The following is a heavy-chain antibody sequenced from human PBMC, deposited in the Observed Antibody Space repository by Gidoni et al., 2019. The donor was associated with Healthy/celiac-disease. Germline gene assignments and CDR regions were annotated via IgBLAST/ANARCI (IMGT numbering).Heavy chain of an antibody. V-gene: IGHV3-30*18. CDR3: AKDGAEDYGDYPYYFDY. CDR2: ISYDGSNK. D-gene: IGHD4-17*01. J-gene: IGHJ4*02. CDR1: GFTCSSYG. Sequence: QVQLVESGGGVVQPGRSLRPSCAASGFTCSSYGMHWVRQRPGKGLEWVAVISYDGSNKYYADDGKGRFTISRDNYKNALYLQMNSLRAEDTAVYYCAKDGAEDYGDYPYYFDYWGQGTLVTVSS.